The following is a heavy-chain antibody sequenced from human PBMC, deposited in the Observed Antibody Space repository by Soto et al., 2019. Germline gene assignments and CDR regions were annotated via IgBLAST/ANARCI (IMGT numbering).Heavy chain of an antibody. Sequence: SQALSLTCAISGDSVSTNSATLACIRQSPSRGLEWLGRTYYRSTWNNDYAASVKGRITINPDTSNNQLSLQLNSVTPDDTAVYYCARLIGNSWLDSWGQGTLVTVSS. D-gene: IGHD2-8*01. CDR1: GDSVSTNSAT. CDR2: TYYRSTWNN. J-gene: IGHJ5*01. V-gene: IGHV6-1*01. CDR3: ARLIGNSWLDS.